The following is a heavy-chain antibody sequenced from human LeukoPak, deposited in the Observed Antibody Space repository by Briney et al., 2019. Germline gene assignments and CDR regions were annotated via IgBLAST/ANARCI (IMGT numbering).Heavy chain of an antibody. J-gene: IGHJ6*03. Sequence: ASVKVSCKPSGYNFTGYYLHWVRQAPGQGLEWMGWINPNTGGTNYAQNFQGRVTMTRDTSIGTAYMELSRLRSDDTAVYYCARFYSGYGNYYYYMDVWGKGTTVTVSS. CDR3: ARFYSGYGNYYYYMDV. CDR1: GYNFTGYY. CDR2: INPNTGGT. V-gene: IGHV1-2*02. D-gene: IGHD5-12*01.